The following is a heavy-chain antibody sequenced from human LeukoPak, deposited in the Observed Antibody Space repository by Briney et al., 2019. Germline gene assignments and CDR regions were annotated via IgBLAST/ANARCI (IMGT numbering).Heavy chain of an antibody. J-gene: IGHJ2*01. CDR1: GFTFSSYG. CDR3: AKALSSSFYYFDL. V-gene: IGHV3-23*01. CDR2: IHGGGDVT. D-gene: IGHD3-16*02. Sequence: GGSLRLSCAASGFTFSSYGMHWVRQAPEKGLEWVSTIHGGGDVTYYADSVKGRFTIPRDNSRNTLYLQMNSLRAEDTAVYYCAKALSSSFYYFDLGGRGTLVTVSS.